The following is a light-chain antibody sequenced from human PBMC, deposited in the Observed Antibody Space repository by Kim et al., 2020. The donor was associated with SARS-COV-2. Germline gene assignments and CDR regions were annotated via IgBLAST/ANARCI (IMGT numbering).Light chain of an antibody. CDR3: QQRSNWATWT. V-gene: IGKV3-11*01. J-gene: IGKJ1*01. CDR2: DAS. CDR1: QSVSSY. Sequence: EIVLTQSPATLSLSPGERATPSCRASQSVSSYLAWYQQKPGQAPRLLIYDASNRATGIPARFSGSGSGTDFTLTISSLEPEDFAVYYCQQRSNWATWTFGQGTKVDIK.